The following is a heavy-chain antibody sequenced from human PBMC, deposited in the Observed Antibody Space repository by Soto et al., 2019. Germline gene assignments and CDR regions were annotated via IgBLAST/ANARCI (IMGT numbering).Heavy chain of an antibody. V-gene: IGHV3-23*01. CDR3: AKDPYASAGATGPYAMDV. D-gene: IGHD6-13*01. J-gene: IGHJ6*02. Sequence: GGSLRLSCAASGFTFRSYPMSWVRQAPGKGLEWVSAISGTGDSTYYAESVKGRFIISRDNSKNTLFLQMNSLRVEDTAVYYWAKDPYASAGATGPYAMDVWGQGTTVTVSS. CDR2: ISGTGDST. CDR1: GFTFRSYP.